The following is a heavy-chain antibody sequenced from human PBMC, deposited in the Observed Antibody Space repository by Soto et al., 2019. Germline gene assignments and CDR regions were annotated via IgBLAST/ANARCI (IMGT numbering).Heavy chain of an antibody. CDR1: GSTFSSYA. J-gene: IGHJ5*02. CDR2: IIPIFGTA. D-gene: IGHD3-22*01. Sequence: QVQLVQSGAEVKNPGSSVKVSCKAPGSTFSSYAITWVRQAPGQGLEWMGGIIPIFGTANYAQKFQGRVTITADESTRTAYMELSRLRSEDTAVYYCARDRGPSSGYYPYWFDPWGQGTLVTVSS. V-gene: IGHV1-69*12. CDR3: ARDRGPSSGYYPYWFDP.